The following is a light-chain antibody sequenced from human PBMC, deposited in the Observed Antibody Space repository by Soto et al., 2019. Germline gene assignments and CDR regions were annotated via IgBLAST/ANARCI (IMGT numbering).Light chain of an antibody. J-gene: IGKJ2*01. CDR1: QSISSSY. CDR2: GAS. Sequence: EIVLTQSPGTLSLSPGERATLSCRASQSISSSYLAWYQQKSGQAPRLLIYGASSRATGIPDRFSGSGSGTDFTLTISRLEPEDFAVYYCQQYGSSPLYTCGQGTKLEI. V-gene: IGKV3-20*01. CDR3: QQYGSSPLYT.